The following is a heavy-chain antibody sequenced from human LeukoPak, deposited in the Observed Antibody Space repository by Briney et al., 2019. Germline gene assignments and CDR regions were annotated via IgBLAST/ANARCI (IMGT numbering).Heavy chain of an antibody. D-gene: IGHD5-24*01. CDR1: GFTVSSNY. CDR2: IYSGGST. J-gene: IGHJ6*02. CDR3: TRERWLQIGWGMDV. V-gene: IGHV3-53*01. Sequence: GGSLRLSCAASGFTVSSNYMSWVRRAPGTGLGWVSVIYSGGSTYYADSVKGRFTISRDNSKNTLYLQMNSLKTEDTAVYYCTRERWLQIGWGMDVWGRGTTVTVSS.